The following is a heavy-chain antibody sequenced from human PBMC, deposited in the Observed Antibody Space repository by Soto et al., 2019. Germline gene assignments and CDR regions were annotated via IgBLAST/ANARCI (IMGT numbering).Heavy chain of an antibody. Sequence: SETLSLTCTVSGGSISSYYWSWIRQPPGKGLEWIGYIYYSGSTNYNPSLKSRVTISVDTSKNQFSLKLSSVTAADTAVYYCARAGVIVGIAARGHFDYWGQGTLVTVSS. CDR2: IYYSGST. J-gene: IGHJ4*02. V-gene: IGHV4-59*01. CDR3: ARAGVIVGIAARGHFDY. D-gene: IGHD6-6*01. CDR1: GGSISSYY.